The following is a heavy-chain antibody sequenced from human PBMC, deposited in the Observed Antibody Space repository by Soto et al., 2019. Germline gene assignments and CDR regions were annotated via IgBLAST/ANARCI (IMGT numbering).Heavy chain of an antibody. D-gene: IGHD2-2*01. J-gene: IGHJ4*02. CDR3: AKDGGPVYCNSPGCSAKHFDY. V-gene: IGHV1-3*01. Sequence: ASVKVSCKASGYTFTSYAMHWVRQAPGQRLEWMGWINAGNGNTKYSQKFQGRVTITRDTSASTAYMELSSLRSEDTAVYYCAKDGGPVYCNSPGCSAKHFDYWGQGTLVTVSS. CDR2: INAGNGNT. CDR1: GYTFTSYA.